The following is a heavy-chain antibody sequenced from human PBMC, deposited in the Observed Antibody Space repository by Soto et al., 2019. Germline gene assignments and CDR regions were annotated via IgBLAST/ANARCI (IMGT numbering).Heavy chain of an antibody. J-gene: IGHJ5*02. Sequence: SETLSLTCAVYGGSFSGYYWSWIRQPPGKGWGWIGEINHSGRTNYNPALKSRVTISVYTAKNQFSLKLSSVTAADAAVYYSAIGESSASYLSYYAPSGQPTLVTDSS. CDR3: AIGESSASYLSYYAP. V-gene: IGHV4-34*01. CDR2: INHSGRT. CDR1: GGSFSGYY. D-gene: IGHD3-10*01.